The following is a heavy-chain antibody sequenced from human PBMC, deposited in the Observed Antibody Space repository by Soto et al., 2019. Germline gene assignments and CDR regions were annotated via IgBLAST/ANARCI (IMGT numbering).Heavy chain of an antibody. CDR1: GYTFIHYG. CDR2: ISTYNGNT. CDR3: ARWLRNGMHV. Sequence: QVQLVQSGAEVKKPGASVKVSCKASGYTFIHYGISWVRQAPGQGLEWMGWISTYNGNTKYAQKVQGRVTMPTDTSTSTAYMELRSLRSDDTAVYYCARWLRNGMHVWGQGTTVAVSS. D-gene: IGHD3-22*01. J-gene: IGHJ6*02. V-gene: IGHV1-18*01.